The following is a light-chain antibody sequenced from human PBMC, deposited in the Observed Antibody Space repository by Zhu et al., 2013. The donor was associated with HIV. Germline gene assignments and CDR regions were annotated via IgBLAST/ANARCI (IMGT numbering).Light chain of an antibody. CDR3: LQHHSYPRT. V-gene: IGKV1-17*01. CDR2: TAS. CDR1: QGIGNF. J-gene: IGKJ1*01. Sequence: DIQMTQSPSSLSASVGDRVTITCRASQGIGNFVGWFQQKPGKAPKRLIYTASILQSGVPSRFSGSGSGTEFTLTISSLQPEDFATYYCLQHHSYPRTFGQGTKVEIK.